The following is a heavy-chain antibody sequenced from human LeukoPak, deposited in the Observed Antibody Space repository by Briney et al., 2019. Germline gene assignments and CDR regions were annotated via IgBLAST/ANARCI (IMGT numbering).Heavy chain of an antibody. D-gene: IGHD5-24*01. Sequence: SETLSLTCAVSGYSISSRNWWGWIRKPPGKGLEWIGYIYYSGSTNYNPSLKSRVTMSVDTSKNQFSLKLSSLTAVDTAVYYCARSSRDGYNQFDYWGQGTLVTVSS. CDR1: GYSISSRNW. V-gene: IGHV4-28*01. CDR2: IYYSGST. CDR3: ARSSRDGYNQFDY. J-gene: IGHJ4*02.